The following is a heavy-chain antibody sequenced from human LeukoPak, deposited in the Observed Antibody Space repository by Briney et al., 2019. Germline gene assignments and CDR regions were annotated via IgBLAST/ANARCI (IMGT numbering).Heavy chain of an antibody. V-gene: IGHV4-34*01. J-gene: IGHJ3*02. CDR3: ASPSRGLRDAFDI. D-gene: IGHD4-17*01. Sequence: PSETLSLTCAVYGGSFSGYYWSWIRQPPGKGLEWIGEINHSGSTNYNPSLKSRVTISVDTSKNLFSLKLSSVTAADTAVYYCASPSRGLRDAFDIWGQGTMVTVSS. CDR1: GGSFSGYY. CDR2: INHSGST.